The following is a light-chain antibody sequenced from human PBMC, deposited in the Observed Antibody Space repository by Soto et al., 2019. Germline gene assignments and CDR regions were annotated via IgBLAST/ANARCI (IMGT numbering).Light chain of an antibody. CDR2: DVS. CDR1: SSDVGGYNY. J-gene: IGLJ1*01. V-gene: IGLV2-14*01. Sequence: QSALTQPASVSGSPGQSITISCTGTSSDVGGYNYVSWYQQHPGKAPKLMIYDVSNRPSGVSNRFSGSKSGNTASLTISGLQAEDEDDYYCSSYPSSSTYVFGTGTKVTVL. CDR3: SSYPSSSTYV.